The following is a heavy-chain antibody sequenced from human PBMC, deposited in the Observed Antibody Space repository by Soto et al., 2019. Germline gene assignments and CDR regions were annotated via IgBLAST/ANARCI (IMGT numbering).Heavy chain of an antibody. V-gene: IGHV4-34*01. CDR1: GGSVNSGNYY. CDR3: ARVDRWTATTVLDAFDI. Sequence: QVQLQQWGAGLLKPSETLSLTCAVYGGSVNSGNYYWSWIRQPPGKGLEWIGEMSHSGGTPFNPSIKSRVTISVDTSKNQFSRKMSAVTDADTALYYCARVDRWTATTVLDAFDIWGPGTLVTVSS. D-gene: IGHD1-1*01. J-gene: IGHJ3*02. CDR2: MSHSGGT.